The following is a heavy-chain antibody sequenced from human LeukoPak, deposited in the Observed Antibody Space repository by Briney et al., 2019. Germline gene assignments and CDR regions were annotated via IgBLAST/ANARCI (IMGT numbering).Heavy chain of an antibody. J-gene: IGHJ4*02. V-gene: IGHV3-7*01. CDR2: IKGDGSRK. Sequence: GGSLRLSCAASGFSLSGYWMTWVRQAPGKGLEWVANIKGDGSRKHDVDSARGRFTISRDNAKNSLYLDMNSLRAEDTAVYYCARECIDGYYESSGYDLWGQGTLVTVSS. CDR1: GFSLSGYW. CDR3: ARECIDGYYESSGYDL. D-gene: IGHD3-22*01.